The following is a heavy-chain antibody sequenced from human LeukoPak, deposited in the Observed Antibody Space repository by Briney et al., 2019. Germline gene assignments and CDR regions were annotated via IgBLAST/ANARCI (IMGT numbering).Heavy chain of an antibody. CDR1: GGSISNYY. J-gene: IGHJ4*02. CDR2: SYYSGST. D-gene: IGHD5-12*01. CDR3: ARVSRLGYSGYDWEYYFDY. Sequence: SETLSLTCTVSGGSISNYYWSWIRQPPGKGLECIGYSYYSGSTNYNPSLKSRVTISIDTSKNQFSLKSNSVTAADTAVYYCARVSRLGYSGYDWEYYFDYWGQGTLVTVSS. V-gene: IGHV4-59*01.